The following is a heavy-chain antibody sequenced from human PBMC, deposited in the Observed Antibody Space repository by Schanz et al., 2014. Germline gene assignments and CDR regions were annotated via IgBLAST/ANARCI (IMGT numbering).Heavy chain of an antibody. V-gene: IGHV4-59*01. CDR1: GGSIRTNY. CDR2: IYHTGMT. Sequence: QVQLQESGPGLVKPSETLSLTCTVSGGSIRTNYWSWIRQPPGKGLEWIGYIYHTGMTNYNPSLKSRVTLSVDTSKNQFSLQLRSVSAADTAVYYCAREEGSTWYTQHFAFWGLGTLVTDSS. CDR3: AREEGSTWYTQHFAF. D-gene: IGHD6-13*01. J-gene: IGHJ4*02.